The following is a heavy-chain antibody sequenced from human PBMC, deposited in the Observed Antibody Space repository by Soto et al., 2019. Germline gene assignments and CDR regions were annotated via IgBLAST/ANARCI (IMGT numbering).Heavy chain of an antibody. V-gene: IGHV4-59*02. D-gene: IGHD2-21*01. Sequence: SATLSLTCIVSGVSVGNRYWSWIRQPPGKGLETIGYISNTGSTLYNTNYNPSLKNRVTMSLDTSKNQFSLPLISVTAADRQPYYSLIPLRPLFVIPYRHGPLGPGPRGQASRV. J-gene: IGHJ4*01. CDR2: ISNTGSTLYNT. CDR3: LIPLRPLFVIPYRHGPLGPGP. CDR1: GVSVGNRY.